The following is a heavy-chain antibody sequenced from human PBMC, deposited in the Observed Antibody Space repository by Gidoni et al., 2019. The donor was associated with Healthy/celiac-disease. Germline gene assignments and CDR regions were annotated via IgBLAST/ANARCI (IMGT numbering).Heavy chain of an antibody. CDR2: IHYSGST. V-gene: IGHV4-39*01. D-gene: IGHD2-2*01. J-gene: IGHJ6*02. CDR3: ARHTPPPEDIVVVPAAMYYYYYGMDV. Sequence: QLQLQESGPGLVKPSETLSLTCTVSGGSISSSSYYWGWIRQPPGKGRAWIGRIHYSGSTYYNPARKSRVTISVDTAKNQFSLKLSSVTAADTAVYYCARHTPPPEDIVVVPAAMYYYYYGMDVWGQGTTVTVSS. CDR1: GGSISSSSYY.